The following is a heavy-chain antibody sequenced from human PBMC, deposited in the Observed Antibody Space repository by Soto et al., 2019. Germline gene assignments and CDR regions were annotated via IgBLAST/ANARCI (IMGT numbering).Heavy chain of an antibody. CDR2: IIPIYGTA. D-gene: IGHD1-26*01. CDR3: AKDRRADWESYYYCTMDV. CDR1: GGTFSSFT. Sequence: QVLLVQSGAEVKKPGSSVKVSCKASGGTFSSFTISWVRQAPGQGLEWMGGIIPIYGTANYAQKFQGRVTIIADASTRTAYMELSRLRSEDTAVYYCAKDRRADWESYYYCTMDVWGQGTTVTVSS. V-gene: IGHV1-69*01. J-gene: IGHJ6*02.